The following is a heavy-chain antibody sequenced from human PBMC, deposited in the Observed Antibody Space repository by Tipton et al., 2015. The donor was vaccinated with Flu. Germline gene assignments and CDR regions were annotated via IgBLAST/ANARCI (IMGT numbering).Heavy chain of an antibody. CDR1: GFTFRNFA. V-gene: IGHV4-38-2*02. CDR3: ARDYSNRGLSYYFGMDV. J-gene: IGHJ6*02. D-gene: IGHD4-11*01. CDR2: VHQTGNT. Sequence: LRLSCEVSGFTFRNFAMHWVRQAPGKGLEWIGNVHQTGNTYYNPSLMSRVTIAVDRPKNHFSLRLTSVSAADTAVYYCARDYSNRGLSYYFGMDVWGQGTTVTVSS.